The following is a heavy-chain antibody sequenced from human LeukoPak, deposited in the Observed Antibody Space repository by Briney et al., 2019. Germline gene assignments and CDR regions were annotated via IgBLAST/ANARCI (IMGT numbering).Heavy chain of an antibody. CDR3: ARMSGSHIDY. V-gene: IGHV3-33*01. J-gene: IGHJ4*02. Sequence: GGSLRLSCAASGFTFSSNGMHWVRQAPGKGLEWVAVIWYDGSKKYYADSVKGRFTISRDNSKNTLDLQMDSLRAEDTAVYYCARMSGSHIDYWGQGTLVTVSS. CDR1: GFTFSSNG. CDR2: IWYDGSKK. D-gene: IGHD1-26*01.